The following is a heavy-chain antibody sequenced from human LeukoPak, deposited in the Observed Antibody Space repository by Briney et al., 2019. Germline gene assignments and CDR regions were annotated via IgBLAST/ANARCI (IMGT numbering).Heavy chain of an antibody. CDR2: IWYDGSQK. CDR1: GLNFSSHG. D-gene: IGHD1-26*01. V-gene: IGHV3-33*01. Sequence: GGSLRLSCAASGLNFSSHGIHWVRQAPGKGLEWVTVIWYDGSQKYYADSVKGRFTISRDNSKNTVNVQMNNLRAEDTAVYYCARADSGSNFLDYWGQGTLVTVSS. CDR3: ARADSGSNFLDY. J-gene: IGHJ4*02.